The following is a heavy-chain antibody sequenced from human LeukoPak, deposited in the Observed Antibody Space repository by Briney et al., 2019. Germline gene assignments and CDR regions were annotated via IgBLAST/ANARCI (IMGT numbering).Heavy chain of an antibody. CDR2: ISYDGTIK. V-gene: IGHV3-30*18. CDR1: GFTFSNYG. CDR3: AKRMWGSGTETFDY. J-gene: IGHJ4*02. D-gene: IGHD3-10*01. Sequence: GGSLRLSCAASGFTFSNYGMHWVRQAPGKGLEWVAVISYDGTIKYNTDSVKGRFTISRDDSKNTLYLQMNSLRAEDTAVYYCAKRMWGSGTETFDYWGQGTLVTVSS.